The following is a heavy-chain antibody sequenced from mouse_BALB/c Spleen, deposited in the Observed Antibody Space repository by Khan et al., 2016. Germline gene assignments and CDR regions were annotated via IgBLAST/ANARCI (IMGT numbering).Heavy chain of an antibody. CDR2: IWAGGST. CDR1: GFSLTHYG. D-gene: IGHD2-14*01. J-gene: IGHJ3*01. CDR3: ARDENYRYDGFAY. Sequence: VQLQESGPGLVAPSQTLSITCTVSGFSLTHYGVHWVRQPPGKGLEWLGIIWAGGSTNYNSALMSRLSISKDNSKSQVSLKMNSLQTDDTAMYYCARDENYRYDGFAYWGQGTLVTVSA. V-gene: IGHV2-9*02.